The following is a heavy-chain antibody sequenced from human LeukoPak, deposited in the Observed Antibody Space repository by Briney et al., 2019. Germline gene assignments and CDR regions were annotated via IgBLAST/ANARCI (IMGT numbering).Heavy chain of an antibody. CDR3: ARSLRVGATSVDY. CDR2: IRYDGSNK. CDR1: GFTFSSYG. Sequence: GGSLRLSCAASGFTFSSYGMHWVRQAPGKGLEWVAFIRYDGSNKYYVDSVKGRFTISRDNSKNTLYLQMNSLRAEDTAVYYCARSLRVGATSVDYWGQGTLVTVSS. V-gene: IGHV3-30*02. J-gene: IGHJ4*02. D-gene: IGHD1-26*01.